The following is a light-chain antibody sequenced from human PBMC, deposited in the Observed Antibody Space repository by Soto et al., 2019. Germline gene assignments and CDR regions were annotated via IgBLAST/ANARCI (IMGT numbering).Light chain of an antibody. Sequence: QLVLTQPPSASGTPGQRVTISCSGSSSNIGSNTVNWYQQLPGTAPKLLIYSNNQRPSGVPARFSGSKSGTSASLAISGLQCEDEADYYCAALDDSLNGVVFGGGTKLTVL. CDR3: AALDDSLNGVV. V-gene: IGLV1-44*01. J-gene: IGLJ2*01. CDR2: SNN. CDR1: SSNIGSNT.